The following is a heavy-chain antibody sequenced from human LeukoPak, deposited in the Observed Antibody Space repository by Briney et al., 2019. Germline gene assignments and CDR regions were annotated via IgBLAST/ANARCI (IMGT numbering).Heavy chain of an antibody. CDR1: GGSISTYY. V-gene: IGHV4-59*01. CDR3: TRGGYYEPIDS. CDR2: IYNSGST. Sequence: PSETLSLTCSVSGGSISTYYGSWIRHTPGKGREQIGYIYNSGSTNYNPYLEGRVNMSIETSKNQFSLKLSSVTAADTAVYYCTRGGYYEPIDSWGQGTLVTVSS. D-gene: IGHD3-22*01. J-gene: IGHJ4*02.